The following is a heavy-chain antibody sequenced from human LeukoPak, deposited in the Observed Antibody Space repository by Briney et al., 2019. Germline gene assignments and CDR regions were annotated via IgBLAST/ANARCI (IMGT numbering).Heavy chain of an antibody. CDR3: ARDHDFWSVTDY. V-gene: IGHV3-23*01. Sequence: GGSLRLSCAASGFTFSSYAMSWVRQAPGKGLEWVSAISGSGGSTYYADSVKGRFTISRDNSKNTLYLQMNSLRAEDTAVYYCARDHDFWSVTDYWGQGTLVTVSS. CDR2: ISGSGGST. CDR1: GFTFSSYA. J-gene: IGHJ4*02. D-gene: IGHD3-3*01.